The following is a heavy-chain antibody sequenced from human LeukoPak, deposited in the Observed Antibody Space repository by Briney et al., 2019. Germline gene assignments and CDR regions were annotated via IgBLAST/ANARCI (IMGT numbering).Heavy chain of an antibody. J-gene: IGHJ4*02. D-gene: IGHD6-13*01. Sequence: GGSLRLSCAASGFTVSSNYMSWVRQAPGKGLEWVSVIYSGGSTYYADSVKGRFTISRDNSKNTLYLQMSSLRAEDTAVYYCVKDLAAAGHYIFDYWGQGTLVTVSS. CDR2: IYSGGST. CDR1: GFTVSSNY. V-gene: IGHV3-53*05. CDR3: VKDLAAAGHYIFDY.